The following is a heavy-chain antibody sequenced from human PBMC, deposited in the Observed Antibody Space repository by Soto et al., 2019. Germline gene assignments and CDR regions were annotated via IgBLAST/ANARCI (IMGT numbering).Heavy chain of an antibody. D-gene: IGHD2-8*01. Sequence: QVQLQESGPGLVKASQSLSLTCTVSGGSISSGGYYWSWIRQHPGKGLEWIGHIYHSGSTYYNPSLKIRLSISVDTSKNQFSLKLTSVTAADRAVYYCAREGCVNGVCYSFDSWGQGTLVTVSS. CDR1: GGSISSGGYY. J-gene: IGHJ5*01. CDR2: IYHSGST. CDR3: AREGCVNGVCYSFDS. V-gene: IGHV4-31*03.